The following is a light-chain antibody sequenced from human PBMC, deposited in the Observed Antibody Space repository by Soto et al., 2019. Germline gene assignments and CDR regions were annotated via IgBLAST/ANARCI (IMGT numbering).Light chain of an antibody. CDR3: QQYGSSPGT. J-gene: IGKJ1*01. CDR2: GAS. V-gene: IGKV3-20*01. CDR1: QFVSNS. Sequence: ELVMTQSPATLSVSPGDRAPLSCRASQFVSNSLAWYQQRPGQPPRLLIYGASSRATGIPDRFSGSGSGTDFTLTISRVEPEDFAVYYCQQYGSSPGTFGQGTKVDIK.